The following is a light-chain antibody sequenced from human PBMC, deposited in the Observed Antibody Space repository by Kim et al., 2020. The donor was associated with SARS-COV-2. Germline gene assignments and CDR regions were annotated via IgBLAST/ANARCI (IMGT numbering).Light chain of an antibody. V-gene: IGKV1-9*01. CDR3: QQLNGYPLT. Sequence: GDRVTITCRASQGVSTYLAWYQQKPGKVPKLLIYAASTLQSGVPPRFSGSGSGTEFTLTISSLQPEDFSTYYCQQLNGYPLTFGGGTKVDIK. J-gene: IGKJ4*01. CDR1: QGVSTY. CDR2: AAS.